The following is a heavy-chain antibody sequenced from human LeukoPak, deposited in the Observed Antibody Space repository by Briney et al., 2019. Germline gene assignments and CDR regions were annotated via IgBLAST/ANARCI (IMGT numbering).Heavy chain of an antibody. CDR3: AKDTAMDPNWFDP. J-gene: IGHJ5*02. Sequence: GGSLRLSCAASGFTFSSYGMHWVRQAPGKGLEWVAFIRYDGSNKYYADSVKGRFTISRDNSKNTLYLQMNSLRAEDTAVYYCAKDTAMDPNWFDPWGQGTLVTVSS. CDR2: IRYDGSNK. D-gene: IGHD5-18*01. CDR1: GFTFSSYG. V-gene: IGHV3-30*02.